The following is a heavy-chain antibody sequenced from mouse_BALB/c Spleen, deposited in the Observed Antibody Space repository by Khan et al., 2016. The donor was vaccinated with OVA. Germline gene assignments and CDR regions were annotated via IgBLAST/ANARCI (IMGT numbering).Heavy chain of an antibody. D-gene: IGHD2-2*01. CDR1: GYSFTSYW. CDR3: TRWGYWVAY. J-gene: IGHJ3*01. V-gene: IGHV1-5*01. CDR2: IYPGNSDA. Sequence: VQLQQPGTVLARPGASVKMSCKTSGYSFTSYWMHWIKQRPGQGLEWIGAIYPGNSDANYNQKFKDKAKLTAVTSASTANMELSSLTDEDSAVYCGTRWGYWVAYWGQGTLVTVSA.